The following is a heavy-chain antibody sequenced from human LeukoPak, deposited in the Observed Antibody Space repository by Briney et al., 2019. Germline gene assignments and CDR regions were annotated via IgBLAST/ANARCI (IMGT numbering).Heavy chain of an antibody. J-gene: IGHJ3*02. CDR2: INHSGST. D-gene: IGHD3-22*01. CDR3: ARWYYYDSSGSPDAFDI. V-gene: IGHV4-34*01. CDR1: GGSFSGYY. Sequence: SETLSLTCAVYGGSFSGYYWSWIRQPPGKGLEWIGEINHSGSTNYNPSLKSRATISVDTSKNQFSLKLSSVTAADTAVYYCARWYYYDSSGSPDAFDIWGQGTMVTVSS.